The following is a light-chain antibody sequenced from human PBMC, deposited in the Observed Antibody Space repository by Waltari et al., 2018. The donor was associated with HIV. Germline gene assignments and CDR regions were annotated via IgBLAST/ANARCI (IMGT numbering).Light chain of an antibody. CDR3: QQSKNYPCT. J-gene: IGKJ3*01. CDR2: EAS. CDR1: QGISSA. Sequence: AIQLTQSPSSLSASVGHRVTISYRALQGISSALAWYQQKPGKAPKLLIYEASSLERGVPSRCSGGGSGTDFTLTISSLQPEGFATYYCQQSKNYPCTFGPGTKVDIK. V-gene: IGKV1D-13*01.